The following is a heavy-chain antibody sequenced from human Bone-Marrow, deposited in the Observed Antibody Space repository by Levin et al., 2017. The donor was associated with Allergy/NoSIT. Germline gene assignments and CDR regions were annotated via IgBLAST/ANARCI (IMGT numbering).Heavy chain of an antibody. D-gene: IGHD1-26*01. Sequence: GGSLRLSCAASGSTFEDYVMHWVRQAPGKGLEWVSGISWNGGTIGYADSVKGRFTISRDNAKNSLYLQMNSLRVEDTALYYCAKDHNGSYYYFDYWGQGTLVTVSS. CDR1: GSTFEDYV. V-gene: IGHV3-9*01. J-gene: IGHJ4*02. CDR2: ISWNGGTI. CDR3: AKDHNGSYYYFDY.